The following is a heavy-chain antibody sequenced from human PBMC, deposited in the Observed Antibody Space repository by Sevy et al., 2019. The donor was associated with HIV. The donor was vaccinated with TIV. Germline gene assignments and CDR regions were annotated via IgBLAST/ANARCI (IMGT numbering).Heavy chain of an antibody. CDR1: GFTFSSYG. CDR2: IWYDGSNK. CDR3: ASSDTDMAHDYFDY. V-gene: IGHV3-33*01. D-gene: IGHD5-18*01. Sequence: GGSLRLSCAASGFTFSSYGMHWVRQAPGKGLEWVAVIWYDGSNKYYADSVKGRFTISRDNSKNTLYLQMNSLRAEDTAVYHCASSDTDMAHDYFDYWGQGTLVTVSS. J-gene: IGHJ4*02.